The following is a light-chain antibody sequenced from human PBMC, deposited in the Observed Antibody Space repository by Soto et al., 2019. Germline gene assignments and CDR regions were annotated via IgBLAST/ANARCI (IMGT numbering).Light chain of an antibody. CDR1: QSISSY. CDR3: QQRYSTSYP. CDR2: AAA. V-gene: IGKV1-39*01. J-gene: IGKJ1*01. Sequence: DIQMPHSPSARSASVGERVPITCRASQSISSYCNWYQQKPGKDPTLLIYAAASWQSGVPPRFSGSGSGTEFTLTISSLQPEDFATYYCQQRYSTSYPFGQGTKVDIK.